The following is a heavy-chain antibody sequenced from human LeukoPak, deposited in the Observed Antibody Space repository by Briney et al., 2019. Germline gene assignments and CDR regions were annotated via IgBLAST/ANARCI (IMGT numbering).Heavy chain of an antibody. CDR1: GGSISSYY. J-gene: IGHJ4*02. CDR2: IHYSGST. CDR3: ARGRVGSYRYYFDY. D-gene: IGHD1-26*01. V-gene: IGHV4-59*12. Sequence: SETLSLTCTVSGGSISSYYWSWIRQPPGKGLEWIGYIHYSGSTNYNPSLKSRVTISVDTSKNQFSLKLSSVTAADTAVYYCARGRVGSYRYYFDYWGQGTLVTVSS.